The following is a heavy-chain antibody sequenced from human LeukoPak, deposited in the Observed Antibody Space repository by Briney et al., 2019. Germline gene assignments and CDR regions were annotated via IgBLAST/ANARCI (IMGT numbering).Heavy chain of an antibody. CDR1: GFTFSTYA. J-gene: IGHJ4*02. CDR3: ARESGGNTPYYFDY. V-gene: IGHV3-30*04. D-gene: IGHD2-2*02. CDR2: ISYDDGSNK. Sequence: GGSLRLSCAASGFTFSTYALHWVRQAPGKGLEWVAVISYDDGSNKYYADSVKGRFTISRDNSKNTLYLQMNSLRTEDTAVYCCARESGGNTPYYFDYWGQGTLVTVSS.